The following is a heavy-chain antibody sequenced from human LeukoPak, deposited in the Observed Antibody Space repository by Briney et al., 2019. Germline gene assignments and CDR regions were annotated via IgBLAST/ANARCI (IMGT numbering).Heavy chain of an antibody. Sequence: SETLFLTCTVSGGSISSFYWSWIRQPPGKGLEWIGYIYYSGSTNYNPSLKSRVTISVDTSKNQFPLKLSSVTAADTAVYYCARAPNYYGSGSFESSYNWFDPWGQGTLVTVSS. CDR2: IYYSGST. CDR3: ARAPNYYGSGSFESSYNWFDP. CDR1: GGSISSFY. V-gene: IGHV4-59*01. D-gene: IGHD3-10*01. J-gene: IGHJ5*02.